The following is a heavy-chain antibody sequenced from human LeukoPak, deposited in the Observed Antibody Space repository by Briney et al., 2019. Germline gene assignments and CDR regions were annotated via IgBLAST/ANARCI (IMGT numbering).Heavy chain of an antibody. CDR1: GFTFSSYS. CDR3: AKVIAGYWYFDL. V-gene: IGHV3-21*01. J-gene: IGHJ2*01. CDR2: ISSSSSYI. D-gene: IGHD6-13*01. Sequence: PGGSLRLSCAASGFTFSSYSMNWVRQAPGKGLEWVSSISSSSSYIYYADSVKGRFTISRDNAKNSLYLQMNSLRAEDTAVYYCAKVIAGYWYFDLWGRGTLVTVSS.